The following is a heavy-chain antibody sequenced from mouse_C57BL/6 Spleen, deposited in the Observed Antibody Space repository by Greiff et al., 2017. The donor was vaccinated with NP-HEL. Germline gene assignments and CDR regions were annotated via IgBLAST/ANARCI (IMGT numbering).Heavy chain of an antibody. D-gene: IGHD1-1*01. CDR2: ISYSGST. V-gene: IGHV3-1*01. CDR1: GYSITSCYD. Sequence: EVQLQQSGPGLVKPSPSLSLTCTVSGYSITSCYDWHLIQHFPGNQLEWVGYISYSGSTNYNPSLKSRISITNATSTNHFYMTLNSVMTEDTATYYGAREKTTGVGRRGYFDVWGTGTTVTVSS. J-gene: IGHJ1*03. CDR3: AREKTTGVGRRGYFDV.